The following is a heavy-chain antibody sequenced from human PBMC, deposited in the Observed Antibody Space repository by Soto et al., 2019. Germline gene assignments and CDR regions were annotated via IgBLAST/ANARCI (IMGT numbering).Heavy chain of an antibody. CDR3: ARGEAAATYYMDV. CDR1: SSG. Sequence: SSGVPGVLQKTGKGLEWVAVIWYDGSNKYYADSVKGRFTISRDNSKNTLYLQMNSLRAEDTAVYYCARGEAAATYYMDVWGKGTTVTVSS. V-gene: IGHV3-33*01. CDR2: IWYDGSNK. J-gene: IGHJ6*03. D-gene: IGHD6-13*01.